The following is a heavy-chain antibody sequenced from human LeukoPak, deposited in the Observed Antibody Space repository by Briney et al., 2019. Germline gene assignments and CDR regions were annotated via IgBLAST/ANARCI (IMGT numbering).Heavy chain of an antibody. V-gene: IGHV3-21*01. D-gene: IGHD1-26*01. CDR1: GFIFSSDS. CDR2: ISSTGAYI. CDR3: ASKEL. J-gene: IGHJ1*01. Sequence: PGGSLRLSCATSGFIFSSDSMIWVRQAPGKGLEWVSSISSTGAYIYYADSLKGRFTISRDNAKNSLYLQMNSLRADDTAVYYCASKELGGQGTLVTVSS.